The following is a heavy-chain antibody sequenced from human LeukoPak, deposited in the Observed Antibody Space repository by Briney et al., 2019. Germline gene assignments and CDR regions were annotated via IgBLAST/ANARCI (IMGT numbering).Heavy chain of an antibody. CDR2: ISSNANSSAY. Sequence: GESLRLSCAASGFTFSGSAMHWVRQASGKGLEWVCRISSNANSSAYAYAASVKGRFTIASDDYKNTAQLQMNSLKTEATAVYYCTRPPDYDFWSGYSAIDYWGQGTLVTVSS. V-gene: IGHV3-73*01. D-gene: IGHD3-3*01. CDR3: TRPPDYDFWSGYSAIDY. J-gene: IGHJ4*02. CDR1: GFTFSGSA.